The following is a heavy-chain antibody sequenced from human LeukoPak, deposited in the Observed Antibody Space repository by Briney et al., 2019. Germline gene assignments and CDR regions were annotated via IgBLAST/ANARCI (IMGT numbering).Heavy chain of an antibody. Sequence: PSETLSLTCTVSGGSISSYYWSWIRQPAGKGLEWIGRIYTSGSTNYNPSLKSRVTMSVGTSKNQFSLKLSSVTAADTAVYYCARGRYGSGSYSLRYYYYGMDVWGQGTTVTVSS. J-gene: IGHJ6*02. CDR1: GGSISSYY. CDR2: IYTSGST. D-gene: IGHD3-10*01. V-gene: IGHV4-4*07. CDR3: ARGRYGSGSYSLRYYYYGMDV.